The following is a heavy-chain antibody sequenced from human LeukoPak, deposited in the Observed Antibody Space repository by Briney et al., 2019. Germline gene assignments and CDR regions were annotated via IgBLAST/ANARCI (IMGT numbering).Heavy chain of an antibody. CDR2: VYDSGST. V-gene: IGHV4-39*01. CDR1: GGSISSSTSY. D-gene: IGHD3-3*01. Sequence: SETLSLTCTVSGGSISSSTSYWGWIRRPPGKGREWIGSVYDSGSTYYNPSLKSRVTISVDTSKNQLSLKLSSVTAADTAVYYCARHYDFWSGYSRWGQGTLVTVSS. CDR3: ARHYDFWSGYSR. J-gene: IGHJ4*02.